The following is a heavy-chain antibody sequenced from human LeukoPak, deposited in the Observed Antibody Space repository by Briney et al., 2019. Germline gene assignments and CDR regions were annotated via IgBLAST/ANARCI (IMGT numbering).Heavy chain of an antibody. J-gene: IGHJ4*02. CDR1: GYSFTNYW. CDR2: IYPGDSDT. V-gene: IGHV5-51*01. D-gene: IGHD4-11*01. Sequence: GESLKISCKGSGYSFTNYWIGWVRQMPGKGLEWMGIIYPGDSDTRYSPSFQGQVTISADKSISAAYLQWGSLKASDTAMYYCARGRTVTTQYYFDYWGQGTLVAVSS. CDR3: ARGRTVTTQYYFDY.